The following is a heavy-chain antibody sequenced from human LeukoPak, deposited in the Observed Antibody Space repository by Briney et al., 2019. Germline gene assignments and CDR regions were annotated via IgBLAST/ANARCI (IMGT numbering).Heavy chain of an antibody. Sequence: GGSLRLSCAASGFTLNNYGMHWVRQAPGKGLEWVSSISSSSSYIYYADSVKGRFTISRDNAKNSLYLQMNSLRAEDTAVYYCAREREQQLATGYFDYWGQGTLVTVSS. V-gene: IGHV3-21*01. CDR3: AREREQQLATGYFDY. CDR1: GFTLNNYG. J-gene: IGHJ4*02. CDR2: ISSSSSYI. D-gene: IGHD6-13*01.